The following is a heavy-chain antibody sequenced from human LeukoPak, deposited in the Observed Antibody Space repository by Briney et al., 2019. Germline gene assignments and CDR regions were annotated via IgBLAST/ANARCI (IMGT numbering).Heavy chain of an antibody. CDR1: GFTFSSYT. V-gene: IGHV3-21*01. Sequence: GGSLRLSCAASGFTFSSYTMNWVRQAPGKGLEWVSCISSSSTNIYYADSVKGRFTISRDNAKNSLYLQMNSLRAEDTAVYYCAREYRQVVVVPAAMDAFDIWGQGTMVTVSS. CDR3: AREYRQVVVVPAAMDAFDI. D-gene: IGHD2-2*01. J-gene: IGHJ3*02. CDR2: ISSSSTNI.